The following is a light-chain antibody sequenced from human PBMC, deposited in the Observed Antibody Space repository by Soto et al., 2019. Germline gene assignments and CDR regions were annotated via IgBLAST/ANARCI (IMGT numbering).Light chain of an antibody. CDR3: LQSYTSQWT. CDR2: SAS. CDR1: QDIRNY. V-gene: IGKV1-17*03. J-gene: IGKJ1*01. Sequence: DIQMTQSPSSMSASVGDRITITCRASQDIRNYLAWFQQRPGNVPKRLIFSASSLQSGVPSRFSGSGSGTEFTLTISSLQPEDLATYYCLQSYTSQWTFGQGTKVDIK.